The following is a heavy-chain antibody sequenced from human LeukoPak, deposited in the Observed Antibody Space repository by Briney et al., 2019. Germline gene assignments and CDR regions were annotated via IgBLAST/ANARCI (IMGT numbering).Heavy chain of an antibody. D-gene: IGHD1-26*01. J-gene: IGHJ4*02. V-gene: IGHV4-38-2*02. CDR2: IYHSGST. Sequence: SETLSLTCTVSGYSISSGYYWGWIRQPPGKGLEWIGSIYHSGSTYYNPSLKSRVTISVDTSKNQFSLKLSSVTAADTAVYYCARDGDDSGSLDYWGQGTLVTVSS. CDR1: GYSISSGYY. CDR3: ARDGDDSGSLDY.